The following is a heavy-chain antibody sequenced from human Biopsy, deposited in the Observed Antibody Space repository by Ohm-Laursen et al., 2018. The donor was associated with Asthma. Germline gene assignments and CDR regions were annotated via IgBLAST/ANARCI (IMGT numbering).Heavy chain of an antibody. J-gene: IGHJ6*02. CDR2: LIPVLGTP. V-gene: IGHV1-69*13. Sequence: SVKASCKASGDSFSNYAISWVRQAPGHGLEWMGGLIPVLGTPDHAQMFEGRVTITADESTSTAYMELSSLSSEDTAVYYCARGYSGSDRIVYYYSGLEVWGQGTTVTVSS. CDR3: ARGYSGSDRIVYYYSGLEV. D-gene: IGHD5-12*01. CDR1: GDSFSNYA.